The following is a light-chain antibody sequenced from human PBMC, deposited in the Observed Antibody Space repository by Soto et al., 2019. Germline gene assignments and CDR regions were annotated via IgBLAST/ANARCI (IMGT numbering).Light chain of an antibody. CDR1: SSDVGGFNY. CDR2: EVS. Sequence: QSALTQPASVSGSPGQSITISCTGSSSDVGGFNYVSWYQQHPGNAPKLLIYEVSNRPSGVSGRFSASKSGNTASLTISGLQAEDEADYYCSSFSSSSTPDVFGTGTKVTVL. CDR3: SSFSSSSTPDV. V-gene: IGLV2-14*03. J-gene: IGLJ1*01.